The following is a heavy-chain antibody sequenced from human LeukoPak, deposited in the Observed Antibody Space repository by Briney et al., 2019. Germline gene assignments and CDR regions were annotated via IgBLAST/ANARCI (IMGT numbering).Heavy chain of an antibody. CDR1: GFTFSSYA. J-gene: IGHJ4*02. D-gene: IGHD3-10*01. V-gene: IGHV3-23*01. Sequence: GGSLRLSCAASGFTFSSYAMSWVRQAPGKGLEWVSAISGSGGSTYYADSVKGWFTISRDNSKNTLYLQMNSLRAEDTAVYYCAKDPPYYYGSGSYSPRGGFDYWGQGTLVTVSS. CDR3: AKDPPYYYGSGSYSPRGGFDY. CDR2: ISGSGGST.